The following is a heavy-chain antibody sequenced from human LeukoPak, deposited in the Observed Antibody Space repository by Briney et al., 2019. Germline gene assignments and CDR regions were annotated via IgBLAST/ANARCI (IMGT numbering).Heavy chain of an antibody. V-gene: IGHV1-69*05. J-gene: IGHJ4*02. Sequence: GASVKVSCKASGGTFSSYAISWVRQAPGQGLEWMGRIIPIFGTANYAQKFQGRVTITTDESTSTAYMELSSLRSEDTAVYYCARDPRGGKPRFDYWGQGTLVTVSS. CDR1: GGTFSSYA. CDR3: ARDPRGGKPRFDY. CDR2: IIPIFGTA. D-gene: IGHD4-23*01.